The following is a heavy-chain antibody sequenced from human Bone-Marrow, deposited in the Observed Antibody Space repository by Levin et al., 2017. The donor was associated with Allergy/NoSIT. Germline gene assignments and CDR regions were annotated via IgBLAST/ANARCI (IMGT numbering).Heavy chain of an antibody. V-gene: IGHV4-61*01. CDR1: GGSVSSGTYY. CDR3: ARNRIVVAGGTDYYYGMDG. J-gene: IGHJ6*02. D-gene: IGHD6-19*01. CDR2: INYRGST. Sequence: SQTLSLTCTVSGGSVSSGTYYWSWIRQPPGKGLEWIGYINYRGSTNYNPSLQSRVTISVDTANHEFSLKLSSVTAADTAVYDCARNRIVVAGGTDYYYGMDGWGQGTTVTVSS.